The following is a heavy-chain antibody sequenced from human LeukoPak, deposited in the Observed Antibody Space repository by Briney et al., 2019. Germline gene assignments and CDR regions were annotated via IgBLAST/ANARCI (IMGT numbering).Heavy chain of an antibody. CDR2: ISGSGGST. V-gene: IGHV3-23*01. D-gene: IGHD3-22*01. CDR3: AKENGYYYDSSVLLGY. Sequence: PGGSLRLSCAASGFTFSSYAMSWVRQAPGKGLEWVSAISGSGGSTYYADSVKGRFTISRGNSKNTLYLQMNSLRAEDTAVYYCAKENGYYYDSSVLLGYWGQGTLVTVSS. CDR1: GFTFSSYA. J-gene: IGHJ4*02.